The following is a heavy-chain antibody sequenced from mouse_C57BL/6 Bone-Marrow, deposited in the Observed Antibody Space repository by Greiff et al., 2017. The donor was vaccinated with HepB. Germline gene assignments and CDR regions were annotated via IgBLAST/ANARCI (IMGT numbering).Heavy chain of an antibody. V-gene: IGHV5-12*01. J-gene: IGHJ3*01. CDR2: ISNGGGST. CDR3: ARREGYHGAWFAY. Sequence: EVKVVESGGGLVQPGGSLKLSCAASGFTFSDYYMYWVRQTPEKRLEWVAYISNGGGSTYYPDTVKGRFTISRDNAKNTLYLQMSRLKSEDTAMYYCARREGYHGAWFAYWGQGTLVTVSA. CDR1: GFTFSDYY. D-gene: IGHD2-2*01.